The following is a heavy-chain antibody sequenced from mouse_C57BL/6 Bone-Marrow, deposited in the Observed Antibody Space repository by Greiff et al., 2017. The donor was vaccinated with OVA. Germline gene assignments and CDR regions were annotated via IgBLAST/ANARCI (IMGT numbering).Heavy chain of an antibody. D-gene: IGHD2-3*01. CDR3: ASKGVDGYWYVDV. Sequence: QVQLQQPGAELVKPGASVKLSCKASGYTFTSYWMHWVKQRPGRGLEWIGRIDPNSGGTKYNEKFKSKATLTVDNPSSTAYMQLISMTSEDSAVYDCASKGVDGYWYVDVWGTGTTVTVSS. CDR2: IDPNSGGT. V-gene: IGHV1-72*01. CDR1: GYTFTSYW. J-gene: IGHJ1*03.